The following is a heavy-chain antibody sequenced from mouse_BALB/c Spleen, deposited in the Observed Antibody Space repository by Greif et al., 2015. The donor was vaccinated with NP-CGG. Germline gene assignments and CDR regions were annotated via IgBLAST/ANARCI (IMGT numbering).Heavy chain of an antibody. CDR1: GFTFSDYY. D-gene: IGHD2-1*01. V-gene: IGHV5-4*02. J-gene: IGHJ1*01. Sequence: EVNVVESGGGLVKPGGSLKLSCAASGFTFSDYYMYWVRQTPEKRLEWVATISDGGSYTYYPDSVKGRFTISRDNAKNILYPQMSSLKSEDTAMYYCARDGNYWYFDVCGAGTTVTVSS. CDR2: ISDGGSYT. CDR3: ARDGNYWYFDV.